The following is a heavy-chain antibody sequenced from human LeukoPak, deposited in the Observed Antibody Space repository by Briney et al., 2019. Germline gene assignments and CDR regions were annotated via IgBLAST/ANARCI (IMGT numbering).Heavy chain of an antibody. V-gene: IGHV5-51*01. Sequence: GESLKISCKGSGYSFTTYWIAWVRQMPEKGLEWVGIIYPGDSDTRYSPSFQGQVTISADKSISTAYLQWNSLKASDTAIYYCARHETGGYCNGGASYDYWGQGTLVTVSS. J-gene: IGHJ4*02. D-gene: IGHD2-8*02. CDR3: ARHETGGYCNGGASYDY. CDR1: GYSFTTYW. CDR2: IYPGDSDT.